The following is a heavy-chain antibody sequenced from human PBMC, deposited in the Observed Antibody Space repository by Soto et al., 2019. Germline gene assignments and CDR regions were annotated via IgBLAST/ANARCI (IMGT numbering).Heavy chain of an antibody. CDR2: IYYSGST. J-gene: IGHJ6*02. D-gene: IGHD2-8*01. CDR1: GGSISSYY. V-gene: IGHV4-59*12. Sequence: PSETLSLTCTVSGGSISSYYWSWIRQPPGKGLEWIGYIYYSGSTNYNPSLKSRVTISVDTSKNQFSLKLSSVTAADTAVYYCARAHKAKATVMGYYGLDVWGQGTTVTVSS. CDR3: ARAHKAKATVMGYYGLDV.